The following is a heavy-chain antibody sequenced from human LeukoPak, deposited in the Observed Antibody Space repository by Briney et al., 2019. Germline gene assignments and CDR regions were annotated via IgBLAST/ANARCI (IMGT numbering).Heavy chain of an antibody. D-gene: IGHD6-13*01. CDR1: GGSISSGDYY. Sequence: RPSETLSLTCAVYGGSISSGDYYWSWIRQPPGKGLEWIGYIYYSGSTYYNPSLKSRVTISVDTSKNQFSLKLSSVTAADTAVYYCARAVNKQRLVPAAYAFNIWGQGTMVTVSS. CDR3: ARAVNKQRLVPAAYAFNI. V-gene: IGHV4-30-4*08. J-gene: IGHJ3*02. CDR2: IYYSGST.